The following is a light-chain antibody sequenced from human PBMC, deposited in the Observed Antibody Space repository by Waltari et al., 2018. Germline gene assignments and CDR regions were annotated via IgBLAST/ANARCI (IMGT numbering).Light chain of an antibody. CDR3: CSYAGDRTFV. CDR1: SSDVGSYTF. Sequence: QSALTQPASVYGSPGQSITISCTGTSSDVGSYTFVSWYQQSPGKAPKFLIYEVTKRPSGVSNRFSGSKSGNTASLTISGLQAEDEADYYCCSYAGDRTFVFGTGTKVTVL. CDR2: EVT. J-gene: IGLJ1*01. V-gene: IGLV2-23*02.